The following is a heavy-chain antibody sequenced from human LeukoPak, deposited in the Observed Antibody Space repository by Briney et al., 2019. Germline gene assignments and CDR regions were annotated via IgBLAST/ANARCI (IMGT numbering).Heavy chain of an antibody. CDR2: IYYSGST. J-gene: IGHJ6*03. CDR3: ARVLSTSRYRFLDYYYYMDV. D-gene: IGHD2-2*01. CDR1: GGSISSHY. V-gene: IGHV4-59*11. Sequence: SETLSLTCTVSGGSISSHYWSWIRQPPGKGPEWIGYIYYSGSTNYNPSLKSRVTISVDTSKNQFSLKLSSVTAADTAVYYCARVLSTSRYRFLDYYYYMDVWGKGTTVTVSS.